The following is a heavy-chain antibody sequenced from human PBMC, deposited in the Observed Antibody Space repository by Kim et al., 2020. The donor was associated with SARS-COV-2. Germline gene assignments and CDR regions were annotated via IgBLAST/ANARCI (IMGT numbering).Heavy chain of an antibody. CDR1: GGSFSGYY. CDR2: INHSGST. Sequence: SETLSLTCAVYGGSFSGYYWSWIRQPPGKGLEWIGEINHSGSTNYNPSLKSRVTISVDTSKNQFSLKLSSVTAADTAVYYCARRFGWNYEEGYYYYGMDVWGQGTTVTVSS. V-gene: IGHV4-34*01. CDR3: ARRFGWNYEEGYYYYGMDV. J-gene: IGHJ6*02. D-gene: IGHD1-7*01.